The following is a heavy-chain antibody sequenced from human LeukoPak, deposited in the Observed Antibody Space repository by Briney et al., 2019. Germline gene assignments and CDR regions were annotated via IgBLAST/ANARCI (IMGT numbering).Heavy chain of an antibody. Sequence: GGSLRLSCAASGFTFSSYWMSWVRQAPGKGLEWVANIKQDGSEKYYVDSVKGRFTISRDNAKNSLYLQMNSLRAEDTAVYYCARDKIVGATYLDYWGQGTLATVSS. D-gene: IGHD1-26*01. V-gene: IGHV3-7*01. CDR1: GFTFSSYW. J-gene: IGHJ4*02. CDR2: IKQDGSEK. CDR3: ARDKIVGATYLDY.